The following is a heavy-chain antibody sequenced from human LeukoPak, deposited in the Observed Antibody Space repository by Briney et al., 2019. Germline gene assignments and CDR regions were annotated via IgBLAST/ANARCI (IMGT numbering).Heavy chain of an antibody. Sequence: GGALTLTCPACGLSFTSARMSWLRQAPCKGLEWVGHVKSKTDGGATNYAAPVKGRFTISRDDSKNTLYLQMNSLKAEDTAVYYCTTDLKSAIFYYWGQGTLVTVSS. V-gene: IGHV3-15*01. CDR2: VKSKTDGGAT. J-gene: IGHJ4*02. CDR3: TTDLKSAIFYY. CDR1: GLSFTSAR.